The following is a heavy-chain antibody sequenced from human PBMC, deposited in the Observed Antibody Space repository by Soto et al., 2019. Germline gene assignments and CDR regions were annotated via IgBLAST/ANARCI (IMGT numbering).Heavy chain of an antibody. CDR1: GGTFSSYA. J-gene: IGHJ5*02. CDR3: ARGQEGYSIGAGCYAPSDA. D-gene: IGHD2-2*01. V-gene: IGHV1-69*05. Sequence: QVQLVQSGAEVKKPGSSVKVSCKASGGTFSSYAISWVRQAPGQGLEWMGGIIPIFGTANYAQKYQGRVTITTYDSTATASRVLSRLGSEDTAVYHCARGQEGYSIGAGCYAPSDAWGRGTLVAVSS. CDR2: IIPIFGTA.